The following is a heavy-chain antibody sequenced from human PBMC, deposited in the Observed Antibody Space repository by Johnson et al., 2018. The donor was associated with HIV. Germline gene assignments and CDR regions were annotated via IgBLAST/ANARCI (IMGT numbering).Heavy chain of an antibody. CDR1: GFTFSNYG. CDR3: ASLSSSGAFDI. V-gene: IGHV3-33*01. J-gene: IGHJ3*02. D-gene: IGHD6-6*01. Sequence: QVQLVESGGGLIQPGGSLRLSCTASGFTFSNYGMHWVRQAPGKGLEWVAVIWYDGSNKFYADSVTGRFTISRDNSKNTLYLQMNSLRAEDTAVYYCASLSSSGAFDIWGQGTMVTVSS. CDR2: IWYDGSNK.